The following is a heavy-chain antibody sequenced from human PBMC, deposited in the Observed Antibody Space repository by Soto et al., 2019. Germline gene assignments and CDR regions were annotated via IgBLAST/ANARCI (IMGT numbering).Heavy chain of an antibody. CDR1: GGSISSNTYC. V-gene: IGHV4-39*01. J-gene: IGHJ5*02. D-gene: IGHD6-13*01. Sequence: PSETLSLTCTVSGGSISSNTYCWGWIRQPPGRGLESVGTIFHNGDTYYNPSLKSRVTISIDTSKNQYSLRLTSVTAADTAVYYCARLTSWQQQLVDPWGQGILGNVPQ. CDR2: IFHNGDT. CDR3: ARLTSWQQQLVDP.